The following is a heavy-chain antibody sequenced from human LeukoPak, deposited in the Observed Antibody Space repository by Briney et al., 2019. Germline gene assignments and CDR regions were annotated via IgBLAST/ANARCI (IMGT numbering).Heavy chain of an antibody. D-gene: IGHD6-6*01. Sequence: ASVKVSCKASGYTFSDYGLSWVRQAPGQGLQWMGWINPYNGNTIYAQKFQGRATMTTDTSTTTAYMELRSLRSDDTAVYYCVRDGLSIVRFDYWGQGTLVTVSS. CDR2: INPYNGNT. CDR1: GYTFSDYG. J-gene: IGHJ4*02. V-gene: IGHV1-18*01. CDR3: VRDGLSIVRFDY.